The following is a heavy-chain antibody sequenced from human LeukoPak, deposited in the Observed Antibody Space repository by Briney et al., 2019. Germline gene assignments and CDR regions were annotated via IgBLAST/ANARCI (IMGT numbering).Heavy chain of an antibody. CDR1: GYSFTSSW. Sequence: PGESLKISCKGSGYSFTSSWIGRVRQMPGKGLEWMGIIYPGDSQTRYSPSFQGQVTISADKSISTAYLQWSSLKASDTATYYCARMTGSYHSPLGYWGQGTLVTVSS. CDR2: IYPGDSQT. CDR3: ARMTGSYHSPLGY. V-gene: IGHV5-51*01. J-gene: IGHJ4*02. D-gene: IGHD1-26*01.